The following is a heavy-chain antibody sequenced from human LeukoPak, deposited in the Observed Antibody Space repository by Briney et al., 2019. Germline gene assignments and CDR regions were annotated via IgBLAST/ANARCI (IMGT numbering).Heavy chain of an antibody. CDR2: IYYSGST. J-gene: IGHJ6*02. CDR1: GGSISSGGYY. CDR3: ARDTSSSSWYYYGMDV. D-gene: IGHD6-13*01. Sequence: SETLSLTCTVSGGSISSGGYYWRWIRQHPGKGLEWIGYIYYSGSTYYNPSLKSRVTISVDTSKNQFSLKLSSVTAADTAVYYCARDTSSSSWYYYGMDVWGQGTTVTVSS. V-gene: IGHV4-31*03.